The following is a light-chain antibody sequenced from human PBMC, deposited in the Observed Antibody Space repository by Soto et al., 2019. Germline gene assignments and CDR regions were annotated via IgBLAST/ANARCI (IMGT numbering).Light chain of an antibody. Sequence: EIVLTQSPGTLSLSPGERATLSCRASQSVSSSFLAWYQQKPGQAPRLLIYGASSRAPGIPDRFSGSGSGRDFTVTISRLEPEDFAVYYCQQYGTSPWTFGQGTKVEIK. V-gene: IGKV3-20*01. CDR2: GAS. J-gene: IGKJ1*01. CDR3: QQYGTSPWT. CDR1: QSVSSSF.